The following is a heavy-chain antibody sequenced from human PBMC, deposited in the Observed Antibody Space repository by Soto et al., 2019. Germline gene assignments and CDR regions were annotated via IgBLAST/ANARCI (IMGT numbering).Heavy chain of an antibody. J-gene: IGHJ6*02. D-gene: IGHD2-2*01. Sequence: GXSLKVPCKGSGYLLISHCIYWVRQAPGQGLQWMGIINPGGGRTAYARKFQGRVTLTRDMSTSTVYMELTSLTYDDTAVYYCARDVSGPGATYVMDVWGQGTTVTVSS. CDR2: INPGGGRT. CDR3: ARDVSGPGATYVMDV. V-gene: IGHV1-46*01. CDR1: GYLLISHC.